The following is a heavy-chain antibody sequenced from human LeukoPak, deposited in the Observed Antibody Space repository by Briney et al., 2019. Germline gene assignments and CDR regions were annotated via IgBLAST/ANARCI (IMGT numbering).Heavy chain of an antibody. V-gene: IGHV3-48*01. D-gene: IGHD3-16*01. CDR2: ISSSSSTI. CDR1: GFTFSSYS. J-gene: IGHJ6*03. CDR3: ARDRYDYVWGNPNYYYYMDV. Sequence: PGGSLRLSCAASGFTFSSYSMNWVRQAPGKGLEWVSYISSSSSTIYYADSVKGRFTISRDNAKNSLYLQMNSLRAEDTAVYYCARDRYDYVWGNPNYYYYMDVWGKGTTVTVSS.